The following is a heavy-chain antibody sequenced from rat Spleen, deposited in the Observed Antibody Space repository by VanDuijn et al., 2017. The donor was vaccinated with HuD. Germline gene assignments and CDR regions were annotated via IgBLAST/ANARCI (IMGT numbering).Heavy chain of an antibody. Sequence: EVQLVESDGGLVRPGRSLKLSCAASGFTFSDYYMAWVRQAPTEGLEWVATFSYDGRTTYYRDSVKGRFTISRDNAKSTLYLQMDSLRSEDTATYYCARHSYAPIYVMDAWGQGASVTVSS. D-gene: IGHD1-12*01. CDR3: ARHSYAPIYVMDA. V-gene: IGHV5-29*01. J-gene: IGHJ4*01. CDR2: FSYDGRTT. CDR1: GFTFSDYY.